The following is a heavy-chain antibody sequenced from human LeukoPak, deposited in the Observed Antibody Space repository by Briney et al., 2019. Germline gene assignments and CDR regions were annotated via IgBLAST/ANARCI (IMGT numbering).Heavy chain of an antibody. CDR3: VRVVVVSATLKDWFDP. CDR2: IYHSGTT. D-gene: IGHD2-15*01. V-gene: IGHV4-4*02. CDR1: NGSISSTNW. Sequence: PSGTLSLTCAVSNGSISSTNWWSWVRQSPGKGLEYIGEIYHSGTTNYNPSLKSQVTISLDKSKNHFSLKLTSVTAADTAVYYCVRVVVVSATLKDWFDPWGQGILVTVS. J-gene: IGHJ5*02.